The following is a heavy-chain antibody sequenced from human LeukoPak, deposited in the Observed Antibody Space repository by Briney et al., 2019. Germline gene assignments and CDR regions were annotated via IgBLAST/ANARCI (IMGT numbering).Heavy chain of an antibody. Sequence: PGGSLRLSCAVSRFSFSSYAMSWVRQAPGKGLEWVATIGGSGTSTYYADYVKGRFTISRDNSKNALYLQMNSLRAEDTAVYYCATVSYYDVLSPSYYFDFWGQGTLVTVSS. CDR2: IGGSGTST. CDR1: RFSFSSYA. J-gene: IGHJ4*02. D-gene: IGHD3-9*01. CDR3: ATVSYYDVLSPSYYFDF. V-gene: IGHV3-23*01.